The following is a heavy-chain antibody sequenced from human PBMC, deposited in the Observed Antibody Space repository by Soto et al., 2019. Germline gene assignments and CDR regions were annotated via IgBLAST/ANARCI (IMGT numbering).Heavy chain of an antibody. CDR3: ASHGSGDYFWFDP. J-gene: IGHJ5*02. D-gene: IGHD4-17*01. CDR1: GFTFSNFW. CDR2: ASPDGSST. Sequence: GGSLRLSCAASGFTFSNFWVHWVRQSPGKGLVWVSRASPDGSSTSYADSVKGRFTISRDNAKNMLYMEMNSLRAEDTAVYYCASHGSGDYFWFDPWGQGTLVTVSS. V-gene: IGHV3-74*01.